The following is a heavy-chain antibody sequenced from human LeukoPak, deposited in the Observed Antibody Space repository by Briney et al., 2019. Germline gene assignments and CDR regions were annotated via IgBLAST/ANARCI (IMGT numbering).Heavy chain of an antibody. D-gene: IGHD3-3*01. CDR1: GYTFTGYY. Sequence: GASVKVSCKASGYTFTGYYTHWVRQAPGQGLEWMGWINPNSGGTNYAQKFQGRVTMTRDTSISRAYMELSRLRSDDTAVYYCARERVPYYFDYWGQGTLVTVSS. CDR2: INPNSGGT. J-gene: IGHJ4*02. V-gene: IGHV1-2*02. CDR3: ARERVPYYFDY.